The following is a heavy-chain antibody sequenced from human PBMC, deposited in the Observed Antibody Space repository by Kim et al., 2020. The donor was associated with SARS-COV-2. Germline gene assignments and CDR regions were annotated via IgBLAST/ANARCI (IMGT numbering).Heavy chain of an antibody. Sequence: SETLSLTCTVSGGSISSSSYYWGWIRQPPGKGLEWIGSIYYSGSTYYNPSLKSRVTISVDTSKNQFSLKLSSVTAADTAVYYCARPNGWYGDWGQGTLVTVSS. CDR1: GGSISSSSYY. CDR3: ARPNGWYGD. CDR2: IYYSGST. V-gene: IGHV4-39*01. J-gene: IGHJ4*02. D-gene: IGHD3-10*01.